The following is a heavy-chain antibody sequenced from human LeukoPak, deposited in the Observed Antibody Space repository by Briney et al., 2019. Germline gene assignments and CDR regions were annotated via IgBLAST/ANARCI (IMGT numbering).Heavy chain of an antibody. V-gene: IGHV1-24*01. CDR3: ATDLLAGGLKTFDP. CDR2: FDPEVGET. Sequence: ASVKVSCKVTGNTLSEFSMHWVRQSPGKGLEWMGGFDPEVGETVYAQKFQGRDTMTEDTSTETAYMELSSLRSEDTAVYYCATDLLAGGLKTFDPWGQGTLVTVSS. J-gene: IGHJ5*02. CDR1: GNTLSEFS.